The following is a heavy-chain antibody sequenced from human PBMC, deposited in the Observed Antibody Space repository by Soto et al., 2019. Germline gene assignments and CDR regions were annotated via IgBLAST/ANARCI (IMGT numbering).Heavy chain of an antibody. V-gene: IGHV4-30-4*01. J-gene: IGHJ4*02. D-gene: IGHD4-17*01. CDR1: GGSISSGDYY. CDR3: ASYTVTTSGSFDY. Sequence: SETLSLTCTVSGGSISSGDYYWSWIRQPPGKGLEWIGYIYYSGSTYYNPSLKSRVTISVDTSKNQFSLKLSSVTAADTAVYYCASYTVTTSGSFDYWGQGTLVTVSS. CDR2: IYYSGST.